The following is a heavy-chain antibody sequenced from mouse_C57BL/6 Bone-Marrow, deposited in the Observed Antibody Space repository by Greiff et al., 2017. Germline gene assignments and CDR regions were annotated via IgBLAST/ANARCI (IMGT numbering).Heavy chain of an antibody. CDR3: ARSGYYGSSPGYYAMDY. D-gene: IGHD1-1*01. CDR1: GYTFTSCW. CDR2: IDPNSGGT. Sequence: VQLQQPGAELVKPGASVKLSCKASGYTFTSCWMHWVKQRPGRGLEWIGRIDPNSGGTKYNEKFKSKATLTVDKPSSTAYMQLSSLPSEDSAVYYCARSGYYGSSPGYYAMDYWGQGTSVTVSS. J-gene: IGHJ4*01. V-gene: IGHV1-72*01.